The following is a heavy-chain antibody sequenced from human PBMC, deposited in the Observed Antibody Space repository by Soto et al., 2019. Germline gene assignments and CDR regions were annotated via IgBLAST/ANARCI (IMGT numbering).Heavy chain of an antibody. Sequence: QVQLVQSGAEVKKRGASVKVSCQASGYTVTSYGITWVRQAPEQGLEWMGWISAYNGNTNYALKLQGRVTMTTDTSTSTAYMELRSLRTDDTAVYYCARRVPNTAMETSDWFDPWGQGTLVTVSS. J-gene: IGHJ5*02. D-gene: IGHD5-18*01. CDR1: GYTVTSYG. CDR2: ISAYNGNT. CDR3: ARRVPNTAMETSDWFDP. V-gene: IGHV1-18*01.